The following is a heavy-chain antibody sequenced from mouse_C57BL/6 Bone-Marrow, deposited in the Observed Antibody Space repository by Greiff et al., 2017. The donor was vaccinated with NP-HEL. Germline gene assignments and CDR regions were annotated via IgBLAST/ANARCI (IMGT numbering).Heavy chain of an antibody. J-gene: IGHJ4*01. CDR1: GFTFSSYA. Sequence: EVQGVESGEGLVKPGGSLKLSCAASGFTFSSYAMSWVRQTPEKRLEWVAYISSGGDYIYYADTVQGRFTISRDNARNTLYLQMSSLKSEDTAMYYCTSYDGYHEGYYAMDYWGQGTSVTVSS. V-gene: IGHV5-9-1*02. D-gene: IGHD2-3*01. CDR2: ISSGGDYI. CDR3: TSYDGYHEGYYAMDY.